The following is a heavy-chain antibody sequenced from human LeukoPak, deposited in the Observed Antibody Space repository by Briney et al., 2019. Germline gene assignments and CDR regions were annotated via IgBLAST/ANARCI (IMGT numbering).Heavy chain of an antibody. D-gene: IGHD4-17*01. CDR3: ARTYGDYARFSYYYYMDV. CDR2: IYHSGST. Sequence: SETLSLTCTVSGGSISSYYWSWIRQPPGKGLEWIGYIYHSGSTKYNPSLKSRVTISVDTSKNQFSLKLSSVTAADTAVYYCARTYGDYARFSYYYYMDVWGKGTTVTISS. J-gene: IGHJ6*03. V-gene: IGHV4-59*08. CDR1: GGSISSYY.